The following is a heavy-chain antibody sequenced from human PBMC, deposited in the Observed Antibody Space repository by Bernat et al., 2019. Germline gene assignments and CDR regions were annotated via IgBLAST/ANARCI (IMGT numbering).Heavy chain of an antibody. J-gene: IGHJ5*02. CDR3: ARGFGNSANFGNWFDP. V-gene: IGHV4-31*03. Sequence: QVQLQESGPGLVKPSQTLSLTCTVSGGSISSGGYYWSWIRQHPGKGLEWIGYIYYSGSTNYNPSLKSRVTISVDTSKTQFSLKLSSVTAADTAVYYCARGFGNSANFGNWFDPWGQGTLVTVSS. D-gene: IGHD3-10*01. CDR1: GGSISSGGYY. CDR2: IYYSGST.